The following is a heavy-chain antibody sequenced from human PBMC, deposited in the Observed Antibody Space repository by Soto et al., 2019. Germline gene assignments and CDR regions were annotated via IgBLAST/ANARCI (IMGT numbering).Heavy chain of an antibody. V-gene: IGHV4-4*02. Sequence: QVQLQESGPGLVKPSGTLSLTCAVSGGSISSSNWWSWVRQPPGKGLEWIGEIYHSGSTNYNPSLKSRVTISVDKSKNQFSLKLSSVTAADTAVYYCARPQAPHYYGSGSYSDWYFDLWGRGTLVTVSS. J-gene: IGHJ2*01. CDR1: GGSISSSNW. CDR3: ARPQAPHYYGSGSYSDWYFDL. D-gene: IGHD3-10*01. CDR2: IYHSGST.